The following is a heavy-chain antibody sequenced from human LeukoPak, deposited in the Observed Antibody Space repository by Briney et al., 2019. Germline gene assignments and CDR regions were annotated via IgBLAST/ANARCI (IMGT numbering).Heavy chain of an antibody. Sequence: GSPVKVSYKASVGTFSTDAISWIRQAPGPGLEWMAGGLPIFGITNYPPRFKGRVTITAHESRSPAYMELSSLTSDDPAVYHSARDLGRMTKAGVVNHWGQGSLVIVSA. CDR3: ARDLGRMTKAGVVNH. J-gene: IGHJ5*02. CDR1: VGTFSTDA. V-gene: IGHV1-69*01. D-gene: IGHD3-3*01. CDR2: GLPIFGIT.